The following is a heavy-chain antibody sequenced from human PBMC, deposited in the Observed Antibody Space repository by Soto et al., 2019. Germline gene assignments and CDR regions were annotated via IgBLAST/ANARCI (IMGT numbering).Heavy chain of an antibody. CDR3: ATQLTGDLDF. CDR2: IIPVFGKA. CDR1: GGTFSTSA. J-gene: IGHJ4*02. Sequence: QVQLVQSGAEVREPGSSVKVSCMASGGTFSTSAMNWVRQAPGQGLEWVGGIIPVFGKATYAQNFEGRVTTTEDGSTTTAYMELSRLRAEDSAVYYCATQLTGDLDFWGQGTLGIVSS. D-gene: IGHD7-27*01. V-gene: IGHV1-69*12.